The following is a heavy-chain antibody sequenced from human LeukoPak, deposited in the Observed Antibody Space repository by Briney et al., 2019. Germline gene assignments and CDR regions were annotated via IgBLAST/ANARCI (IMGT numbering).Heavy chain of an antibody. Sequence: QPGGSLRLSCAASGFTFSSYAMSWVRQAPGKGLEWVAVIWYDGSKKYYADSVKGRFTISRDNSKNTLYLQMNSLTAEDTAVYYCARGNGHNSGSFDYWGQGTLATVSS. J-gene: IGHJ4*02. CDR3: ARGNGHNSGSFDY. CDR2: IWYDGSKK. V-gene: IGHV3-33*08. CDR1: GFTFSSYA. D-gene: IGHD3-10*01.